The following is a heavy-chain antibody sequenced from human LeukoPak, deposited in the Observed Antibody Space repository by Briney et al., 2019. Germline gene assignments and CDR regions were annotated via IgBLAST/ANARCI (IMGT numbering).Heavy chain of an antibody. Sequence: SETLSLTCSVSGDSITYFYWSWIRQAAGKGLERIGRFSSSGSTDYNASLKSRVTMSVDTSKNQLSLKVISVTAADTAVYYCARDLYVYMDVWGKGTTVTVSS. J-gene: IGHJ6*03. CDR3: ARDLYVYMDV. CDR2: FSSSGST. CDR1: GDSITYFY. D-gene: IGHD3-16*01. V-gene: IGHV4-4*07.